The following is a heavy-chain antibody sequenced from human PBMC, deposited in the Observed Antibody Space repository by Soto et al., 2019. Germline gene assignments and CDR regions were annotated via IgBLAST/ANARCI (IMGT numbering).Heavy chain of an antibody. CDR1: GGSISSSNW. CDR3: ARARALGNWFDP. Sequence: SETLSLTCAVSGGSISSSNWWSWVRQPPGKGLEWIGEIYHSGSTNYNPSLKSRVTTSVDKSKNQFSLKLSSVTAADTAVYYCARARALGNWFDPWGQGTLVTVSS. V-gene: IGHV4-4*02. J-gene: IGHJ5*02. CDR2: IYHSGST.